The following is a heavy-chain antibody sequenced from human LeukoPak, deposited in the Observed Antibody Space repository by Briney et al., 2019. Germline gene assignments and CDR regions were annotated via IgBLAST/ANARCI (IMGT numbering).Heavy chain of an antibody. V-gene: IGHV3-7*01. Sequence: GGSLRLSCAASGFTFSSYWMSWVRQAPGTGLEWVANIKQDGGEEHYVDSVKGRFTIYRDNAKNSLYLQMNSLRAEDTAVYYCARDWDYWGQGTLVTVSS. J-gene: IGHJ4*02. CDR2: IKQDGGEE. CDR1: GFTFSSYW. CDR3: ARDWDY.